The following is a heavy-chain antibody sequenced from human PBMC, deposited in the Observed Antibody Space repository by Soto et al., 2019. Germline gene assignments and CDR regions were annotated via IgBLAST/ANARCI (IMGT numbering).Heavy chain of an antibody. CDR1: GFTFSSYA. V-gene: IGHV3-23*01. J-gene: IGHJ4*02. CDR2: SSGRAGTT. CDR3: AVRYSSSSEFRY. D-gene: IGHD6-13*01. Sequence: ERSLRRSCAVSGFTFSSYAMSWVRQPPGKGVKWVSASSGRAGTTYYADSVKGRFTISRYNSKNTLYLQMNSLRAEDTAVYYCAVRYSSSSEFRYWGQGTLVTVSS.